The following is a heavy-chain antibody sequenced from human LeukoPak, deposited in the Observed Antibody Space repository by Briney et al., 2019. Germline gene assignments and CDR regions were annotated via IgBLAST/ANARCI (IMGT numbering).Heavy chain of an antibody. Sequence: GGSLRLSCAASGFTFSSYAMHWVRQAPGKGLDWVAVISYDGSKKYYADSVKGRFTISRDNSKNTLYLQMNSLRAEDTAVYYCAKDGRYCSSTSCSRSATVTFDYWGQGTLVTVSS. CDR2: ISYDGSKK. CDR3: AKDGRYCSSTSCSRSATVTFDY. CDR1: GFTFSSYA. J-gene: IGHJ4*02. D-gene: IGHD2-2*01. V-gene: IGHV3-30-3*01.